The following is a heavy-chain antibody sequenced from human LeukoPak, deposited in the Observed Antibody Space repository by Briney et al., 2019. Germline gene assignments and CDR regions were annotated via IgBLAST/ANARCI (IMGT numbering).Heavy chain of an antibody. Sequence: PSETLSLTCTVSGGSISSSSYYWGWIRQPPGKGLEWIGSIYYSGSTYYIPSLKSRVTISVDTSKNQFSLKLSSVTAADTAVYYCAREGWWELLGEVFYFDYWGQGTLVTVSS. CDR2: IYYSGST. V-gene: IGHV4-39*07. D-gene: IGHD1-26*01. CDR3: AREGWWELLGEVFYFDY. CDR1: GGSISSSSYY. J-gene: IGHJ4*02.